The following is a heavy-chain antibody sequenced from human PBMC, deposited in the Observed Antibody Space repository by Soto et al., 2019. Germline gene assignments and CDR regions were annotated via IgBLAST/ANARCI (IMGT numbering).Heavy chain of an antibody. J-gene: IGHJ6*02. D-gene: IGHD2-8*01. CDR1: GFTFSSYG. CDR3: AKDLRGRAVVLMVYADYGMDV. CDR2: ISYDGSNK. Sequence: QVQLVESGGGVVQPGRSLRLSCAASGFTFSSYGMHWVRQAPGKGLEWVAVISYDGSNKYYADSVKGRFTISRDNSKNTLYLQMNSLRAEDTAVYYCAKDLRGRAVVLMVYADYGMDVWGQGTTVTVSS. V-gene: IGHV3-30*18.